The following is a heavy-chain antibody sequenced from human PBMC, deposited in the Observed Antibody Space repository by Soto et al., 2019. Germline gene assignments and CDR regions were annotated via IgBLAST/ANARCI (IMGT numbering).Heavy chain of an antibody. J-gene: IGHJ6*02. Sequence: SVKVSCKASGGTFSSYTISRVRQAPGQGLEWMGRIIPILGIAKYAQKFQGRVTITRDTSTSTAYMELSSLRSEDTAVYYCAASVVAATSPMYYYYGMDVWGQGTTVTVSS. D-gene: IGHD2-15*01. V-gene: IGHV1-69*02. CDR1: GGTFSSYT. CDR3: AASVVAATSPMYYYYGMDV. CDR2: IIPILGIA.